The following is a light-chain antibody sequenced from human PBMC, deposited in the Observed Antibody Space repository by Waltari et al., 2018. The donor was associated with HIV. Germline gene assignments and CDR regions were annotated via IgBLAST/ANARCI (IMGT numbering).Light chain of an antibody. V-gene: IGKV3-15*01. Sequence: EIVMTQSPATLSVSPGERATLSCRASQSVSSNLAWYQQKPGQAPRLLIYGASTRATGIPARFSGSGSGTDFTLTITSRQAEDVAVYYCQQAYSIPFTFGPGTRVDFK. CDR1: QSVSSN. J-gene: IGKJ3*01. CDR2: GAS. CDR3: QQAYSIPFT.